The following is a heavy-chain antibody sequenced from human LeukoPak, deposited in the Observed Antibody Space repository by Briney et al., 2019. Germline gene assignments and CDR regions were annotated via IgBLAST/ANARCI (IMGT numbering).Heavy chain of an antibody. Sequence: GGSLRLSCAASEFTFSSYAMSWVRQAPGKGLEWVSTISGSGGSTFYADSVKGRFTFSRDNSKNTLYLQMNSLRAEDTAVYYCAGGTGLPPANYFYYGMDVWGQGTTVTVSS. D-gene: IGHD3/OR15-3a*01. CDR2: ISGSGGST. V-gene: IGHV3-23*01. J-gene: IGHJ6*02. CDR3: AGGTGLPPANYFYYGMDV. CDR1: EFTFSSYA.